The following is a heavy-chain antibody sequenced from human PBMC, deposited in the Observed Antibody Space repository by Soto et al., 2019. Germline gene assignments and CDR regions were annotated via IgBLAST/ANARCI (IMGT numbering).Heavy chain of an antibody. Sequence: QVQLVESGGGVVQPGRSLRLSCAASGFTFSSYAMHWVRQAPGKGLEWVAVISYDGSNKYYADSVKGRFTISRDNSKNTLYLRMNSLRAEDTAVYYCARDLRGYSHGFNWFDPWGQGTLVTVSS. J-gene: IGHJ5*02. CDR1: GFTFSSYA. CDR2: ISYDGSNK. CDR3: ARDLRGYSHGFNWFDP. D-gene: IGHD5-18*01. V-gene: IGHV3-30-3*01.